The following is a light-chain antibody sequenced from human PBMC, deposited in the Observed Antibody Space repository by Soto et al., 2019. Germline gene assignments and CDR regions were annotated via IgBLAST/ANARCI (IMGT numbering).Light chain of an antibody. CDR3: AAWDDSLSGPV. CDR2: RNN. CDR1: SSNIGSNY. Sequence: QSVLTQPPSASGTPGQRVTISCSGSSSNIGSNYVYWYQQLPGTAPKLLIYRNNQRPSGVPDRFSGSKSGTSASLAISGLRSEDAADYYCAAWDDSLSGPVFGGWTKVTVL. J-gene: IGLJ2*01. V-gene: IGLV1-47*01.